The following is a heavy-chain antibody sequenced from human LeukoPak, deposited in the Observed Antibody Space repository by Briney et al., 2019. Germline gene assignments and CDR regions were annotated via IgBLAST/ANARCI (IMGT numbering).Heavy chain of an antibody. V-gene: IGHV1-69*13. Sequence: GASVKVSCKASGGTFCSYAISWVRQAPGQGLEWMGGIIPIFGTANYAQKFQGRVTITADESTSTAYMGLSSLRSEDTAVYYCARWWGYCSNGLCYTEGGLDSWGQGTLVTVSS. CDR2: IIPIFGTA. CDR1: GGTFCSYA. D-gene: IGHD2-8*01. J-gene: IGHJ4*02. CDR3: ARWWGYCSNGLCYTEGGLDS.